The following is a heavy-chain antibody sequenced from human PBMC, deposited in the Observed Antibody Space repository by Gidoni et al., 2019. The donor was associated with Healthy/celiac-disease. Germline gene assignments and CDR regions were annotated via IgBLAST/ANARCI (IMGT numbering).Heavy chain of an antibody. V-gene: IGHV3-66*01. CDR1: GFTVMSTY. D-gene: IGHD4-17*01. CDR2: IYSGRST. J-gene: IGHJ4*02. Sequence: EVQLVESGGGLVQHGGSLRLSCAASGFTVMSTYMSWVRQAPGQGLECVSFIYSGRSTNYVDSVRGRFTISRDDSKNKLYLQMNSLRAEDTAVYYCATGIGLYGDYRLDYWGQGTLVTVSS. CDR3: ATGIGLYGDYRLDY.